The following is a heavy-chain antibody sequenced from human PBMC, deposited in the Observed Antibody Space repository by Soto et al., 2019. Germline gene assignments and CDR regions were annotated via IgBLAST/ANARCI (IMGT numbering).Heavy chain of an antibody. CDR2: ITSAGST. CDR1: GFTFSNYA. D-gene: IGHD3-22*01. J-gene: IGHJ4*02. V-gene: IGHV3-23*01. Sequence: EVQLLESGGDLAQPGGSLRLICAASGFTFSNYAMTWVRQSPGKGLEWVSTITSAGSTFYGDTVKGRFTISRDNSKITLYLHMNSLGAEDTAVYYCAKTDKFLTQSSGLANRFDSWCQGTLVTVSS. CDR3: AKTDKFLTQSSGLANRFDS.